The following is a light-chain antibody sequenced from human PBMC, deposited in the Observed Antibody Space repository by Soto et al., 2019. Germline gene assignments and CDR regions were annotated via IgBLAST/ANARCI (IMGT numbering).Light chain of an antibody. CDR1: QSVTGNY. CDR2: GAS. CDR3: HQYXTSPLPGSSPLP. Sequence: ENVLTQSPGTLSLSPGERATLSCRASQSVTGNYLAWYQQKPGQAPRLLVYGASSRATGIPDRFSGSGSGTDFTLTLSRLEPEDFAVYYCHQYXTSPLPGSSPLPFGGGTKVEIK. V-gene: IGKV3-20*01. J-gene: IGKJ4*01.